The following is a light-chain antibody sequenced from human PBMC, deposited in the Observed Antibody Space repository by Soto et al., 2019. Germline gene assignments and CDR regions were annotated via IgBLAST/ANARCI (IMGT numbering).Light chain of an antibody. CDR1: SSDVGGYNY. CDR2: EVS. Sequence: QSALTQPASVSGSPGQSITISCTGTSSDVGGYNYVSWYQQHPGKAPKLMIYEVSNRPSGVSNRFSGSKSGNTASLTISGLQAEEEADYYCSSYTSSSTVVFGGGTKVTVL. CDR3: SSYTSSSTVV. V-gene: IGLV2-14*01. J-gene: IGLJ2*01.